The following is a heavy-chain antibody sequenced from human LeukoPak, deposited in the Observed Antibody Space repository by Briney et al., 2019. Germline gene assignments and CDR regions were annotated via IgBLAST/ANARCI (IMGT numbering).Heavy chain of an antibody. CDR3: ARGHCSSTSRYPI. Sequence: GGSLRLSCAASGFTFSSYGMHWVRQAPGKGLEWVAVIWYDGSNKYYADSVKGRFTISRDNPKNTLYLQMNSLRAEDTAVYYCARGHCSSTSRYPIWGQGTLVTVSS. J-gene: IGHJ4*02. CDR2: IWYDGSNK. V-gene: IGHV3-33*01. D-gene: IGHD2-2*01. CDR1: GFTFSSYG.